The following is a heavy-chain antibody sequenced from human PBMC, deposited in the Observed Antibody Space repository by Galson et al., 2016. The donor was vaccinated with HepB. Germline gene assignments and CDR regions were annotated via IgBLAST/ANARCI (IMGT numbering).Heavy chain of an antibody. J-gene: IGHJ4*02. CDR1: GITFRSYW. V-gene: IGHV3-7*03. CDR2: IKGDGSEM. D-gene: IGHD2-21*01. Sequence: SLRLSCAASGITFRSYWMSWVRQAPGKGLEWVANIKGDGSEMYYVDSVKGRFTISRDRAKSSLSLQMSSLRAEDTAVYYCSIAAGYSSDYWGQGTLVTVSS. CDR3: SIAAGYSSDY.